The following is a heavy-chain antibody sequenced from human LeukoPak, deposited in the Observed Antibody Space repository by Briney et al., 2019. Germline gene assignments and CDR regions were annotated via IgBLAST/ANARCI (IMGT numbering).Heavy chain of an antibody. CDR2: INNDGSST. D-gene: IGHD1-26*01. CDR3: ARLILGTTKTYYFDY. Sequence: GGSLRLSCAASGFTFSSYWMHWVRQAPGKGLVWVSRINNDGSSTNYADSVKGRFTISRDNAKNTPYLQMNSLRVEDTAVYYCARLILGTTKTYYFDYWGQGTLVTVSS. CDR1: GFTFSSYW. J-gene: IGHJ4*02. V-gene: IGHV3-74*01.